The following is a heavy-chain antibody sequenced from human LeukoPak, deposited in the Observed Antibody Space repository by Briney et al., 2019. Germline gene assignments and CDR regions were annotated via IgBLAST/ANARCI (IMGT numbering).Heavy chain of an antibody. V-gene: IGHV3-23*01. Sequence: ESGGSLRLSCAASGFTFSSYAMSWVRQAPGKGLEWVSAISGSGGSTYYADSVKGRFTISRDNSKNTLYLQMNSLRAEDTAVYYCAKGLSSADWFDPWGQGTLVTVSS. CDR1: GFTFSSYA. J-gene: IGHJ5*02. D-gene: IGHD2-2*01. CDR2: ISGSGGST. CDR3: AKGLSSADWFDP.